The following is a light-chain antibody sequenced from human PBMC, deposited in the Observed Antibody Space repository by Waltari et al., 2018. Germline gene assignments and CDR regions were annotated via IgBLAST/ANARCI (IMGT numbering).Light chain of an antibody. Sequence: DIQMTQSPSTLSASVGDRVTLTCRASPDISAWLAWYPLRPGKAPKLLISDASILERGVPSRFSGSGSGTEFTLTINSLQPDDFATYYCHQYTNFPLTFGGGTTVEIK. CDR3: HQYTNFPLT. V-gene: IGKV1-5*01. CDR1: PDISAW. J-gene: IGKJ4*01. CDR2: DAS.